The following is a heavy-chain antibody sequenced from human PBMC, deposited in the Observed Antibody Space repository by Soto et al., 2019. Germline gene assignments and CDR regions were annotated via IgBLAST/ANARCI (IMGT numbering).Heavy chain of an antibody. V-gene: IGHV3-74*01. CDR1: GFTFSSYW. Sequence: EVQLVESGGGLVQPGGSLRLSCAASGFTFSSYWMHWGRQAPGKGLVWVSRINSDGSSTSYADSVKGRFTISRANAKNTLYLQMNSLRAEDTAVYYCARDPRTTVTTSWFDPWGQGTLVTVSS. CDR3: ARDPRTTVTTSWFDP. J-gene: IGHJ5*02. D-gene: IGHD4-17*01. CDR2: INSDGSST.